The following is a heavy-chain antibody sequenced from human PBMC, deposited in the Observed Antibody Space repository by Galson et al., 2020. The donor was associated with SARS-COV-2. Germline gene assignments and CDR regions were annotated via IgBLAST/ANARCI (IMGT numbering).Heavy chain of an antibody. J-gene: IGHJ3*02. CDR2: IDRDDDK. CDR3: ARIIMVRGVLGPIDAFDI. V-gene: IGHV2-70*01. D-gene: IGHD3-10*01. CDR1: GFSLSPSGMC. Sequence: SGPTLANPTQTLTLTCTFSGFSLSPSGMCVSWIRQPPGKALEWLALIDRDDDKYYSTSLKTRLTISKDTSKNQVVLTMTNMDPVDTATYYCARIIMVRGVLGPIDAFDIWGQGTMVTVSS.